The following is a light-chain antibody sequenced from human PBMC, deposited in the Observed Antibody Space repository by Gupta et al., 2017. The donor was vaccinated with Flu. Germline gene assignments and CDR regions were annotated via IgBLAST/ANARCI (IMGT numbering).Light chain of an antibody. J-gene: IGKJ1*01. CDR2: GAT. CDR1: LSISSSY. V-gene: IGKV3-20*01. Sequence: IVLTPSPGTLSLCPGESATLSSRASLSISSSYLAWYQQKPSQAPSLLLYGATTRATGIPDRFSGSGSGTAFTLTIRRPEPADIAVPYCQQAGSSPRTFGQGTKVETK. CDR3: QQAGSSPRT.